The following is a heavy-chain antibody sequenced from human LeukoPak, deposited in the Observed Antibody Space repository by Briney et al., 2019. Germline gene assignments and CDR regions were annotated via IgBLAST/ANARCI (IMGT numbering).Heavy chain of an antibody. V-gene: IGHV1-2*06. Sequence: ASVKVSCKASGYTFTGYYIHWVRQAPRQGLEWMGRINPNSGGTNSAQKFQGRVTMTWDTSVNTAYLELGSLRSDDTAVYYCARLDGTGRSQIMIDYWGQGTLVTVSS. D-gene: IGHD1-14*01. CDR1: GYTFTGYY. CDR3: ARLDGTGRSQIMIDY. CDR2: INPNSGGT. J-gene: IGHJ4*02.